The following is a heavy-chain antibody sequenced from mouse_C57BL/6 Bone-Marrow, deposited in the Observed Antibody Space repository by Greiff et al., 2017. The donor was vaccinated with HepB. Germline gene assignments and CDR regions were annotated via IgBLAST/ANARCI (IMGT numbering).Heavy chain of an antibody. D-gene: IGHD3-3*01. Sequence: QVQLKESGAELVKPGASVKISCKASGYAFSSYWMNWVKQRPGKGLEWIGQIYPGDGDTNYNGKFKGKATLTADKSSSTAYMQLSSLTSEDSAVYFCARGDERVLYYFDYWGQGTTLTVSS. J-gene: IGHJ2*01. V-gene: IGHV1-80*01. CDR1: GYAFSSYW. CDR2: IYPGDGDT. CDR3: ARGDERVLYYFDY.